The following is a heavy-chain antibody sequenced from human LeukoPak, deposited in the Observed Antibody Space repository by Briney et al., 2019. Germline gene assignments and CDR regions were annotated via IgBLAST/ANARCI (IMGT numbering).Heavy chain of an antibody. CDR2: IRYDGSNK. CDR1: GFTFSSYG. V-gene: IGHV3-30*02. Sequence: GGSLRLSCAASGFTFSSYGMHWVRQAPGKGLEWVAFIRYDGSNKYYADSVKGRFTISRDNAKNSLYLQMNSLRAEDTALYYCAKGNGYSAYDSPYFGYWGQGTLVTVSA. J-gene: IGHJ4*02. CDR3: AKGNGYSAYDSPYFGY. D-gene: IGHD5-12*01.